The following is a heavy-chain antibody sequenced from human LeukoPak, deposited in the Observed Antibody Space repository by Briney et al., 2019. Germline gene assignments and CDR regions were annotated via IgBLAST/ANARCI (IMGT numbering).Heavy chain of an antibody. V-gene: IGHV4-4*07. CDR1: GGSISSYY. D-gene: IGHD1-26*01. J-gene: IGHJ4*02. CDR2: IYTSGST. CDR3: ARDPGIVGATTEFDY. Sequence: SETLSLTCTVSGGSISSYYWSWIRQPAGKGLEWIGRIYTSGSTNYNPSLKSRVTMSVDTSKNQFSLKLSSVTAADTAVYYCARDPGIVGATTEFDYWGQGTLVTVSS.